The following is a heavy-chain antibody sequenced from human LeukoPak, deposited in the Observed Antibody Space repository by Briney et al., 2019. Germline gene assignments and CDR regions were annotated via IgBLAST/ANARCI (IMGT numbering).Heavy chain of an antibody. J-gene: IGHJ3*01. CDR1: GLTFSTYW. V-gene: IGHV3-74*01. CDR3: ASFRNTDL. Sequence: GGSLRLSCSASGLTFSTYWMHWVHQAPGKGLVWVSRIDPDGNTVYADSVRGRFTVSRDNAKNTMYLQMNSLRVEDTALYYCASFRNTDLWGQGTTVTVSP. CDR2: IDPDGNT. D-gene: IGHD2/OR15-2a*01.